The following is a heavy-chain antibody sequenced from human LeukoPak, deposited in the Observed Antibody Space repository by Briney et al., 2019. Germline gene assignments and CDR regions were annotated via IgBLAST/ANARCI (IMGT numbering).Heavy chain of an antibody. J-gene: IGHJ3*02. Sequence: SETLSLTCTVSGGSVSSGSYYWSWIRQPPGKGLEWIWYIYYSGSTNYNPSLKSRVTISVDTSKNQFSLKLSSVTAADTAVYYCARDSSVERAFDIWGQGTMVTVSS. CDR3: ARDSSVERAFDI. CDR1: GGSVSSGSYY. CDR2: IYYSGST. V-gene: IGHV4-61*01. D-gene: IGHD6-19*01.